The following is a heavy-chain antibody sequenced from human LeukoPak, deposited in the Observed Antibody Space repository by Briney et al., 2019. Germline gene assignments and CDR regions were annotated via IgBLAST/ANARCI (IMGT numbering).Heavy chain of an antibody. CDR2: ITISGHTK. Sequence: GGSLRLSCAASGFDLSTYEMNWVRQAPGKGLEWIADITISGHTKNYADSVKGRFSISRDNARTSLYLQMHSLRVEDTGVYYCARGDPHADLWGQGTLVTVSS. V-gene: IGHV3-48*03. D-gene: IGHD5-24*01. CDR1: GFDLSTYE. J-gene: IGHJ5*02. CDR3: ARGDPHADL.